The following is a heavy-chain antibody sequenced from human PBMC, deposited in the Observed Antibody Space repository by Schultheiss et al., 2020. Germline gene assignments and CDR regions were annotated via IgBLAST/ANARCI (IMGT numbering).Heavy chain of an antibody. CDR2: INHSGST. Sequence: SETLSLTCTVSGGSISSGSYYWSWIRQPPGKGLEWIGEINHSGSTNYNPSLKSRVTISVDTSKNQFSLKLSSVTAADTAVYYCARDFYYYDSSGYYSAGMIDYWGQGTLVTVSS. V-gene: IGHV4-39*07. J-gene: IGHJ4*02. CDR3: ARDFYYYDSSGYYSAGMIDY. CDR1: GGSISSGSYY. D-gene: IGHD3-22*01.